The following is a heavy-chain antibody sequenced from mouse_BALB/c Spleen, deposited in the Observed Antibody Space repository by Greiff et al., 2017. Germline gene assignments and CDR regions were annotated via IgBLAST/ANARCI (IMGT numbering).Heavy chain of an antibody. J-gene: IGHJ2*01. CDR2: IWWDDVK. D-gene: IGHD1-1*01. CDR3: ARIRHYYGSSYRGFDY. CDR1: GFSLSTSGMG. V-gene: IGHV8-8*01. Sequence: VKLMESGPGILQPSQTLSLTCSFSGFSLSTSGMGVGWIRQPSGKGLEWLAHIWWDDVKRYNPALKSRLTISKDTSSSQVFLKIASVDTADTATYYCARIRHYYGSSYRGFDYWGQGTTLTVSS.